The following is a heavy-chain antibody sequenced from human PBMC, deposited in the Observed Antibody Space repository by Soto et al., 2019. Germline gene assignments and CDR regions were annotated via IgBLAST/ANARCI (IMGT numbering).Heavy chain of an antibody. CDR1: GGSFSGYY. CDR3: DRSGSSGIDY. V-gene: IGHV4-34*01. CDR2: INHSGST. J-gene: IGHJ4*01. Sequence: PSETLSLTCAVYGGSFSGYYWSWIRRPPGKGLEWIGEINHSGSTNYNPSLKSRVTISVDTSKNQFSLKLSSVTAADTAVYYYDRSGSSGIDYWGQGTLVTVSS. D-gene: IGHD5-12*01.